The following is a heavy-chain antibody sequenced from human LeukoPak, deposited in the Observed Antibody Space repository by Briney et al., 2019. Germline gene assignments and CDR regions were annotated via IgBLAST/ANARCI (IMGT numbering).Heavy chain of an antibody. CDR1: GFIFTGYY. CDR3: ARGGWLVF. CDR2: IKQDGSEK. V-gene: IGHV3-7*01. D-gene: IGHD6-19*01. J-gene: IGHJ4*02. Sequence: PARSLTLSCAASGFIFTGYYMGWVRQAPGKGPEWVANIKQDGSEKFYVDSVKGRFTISRDKAKKSLYLQMNSLRAEDTAVYYCARGGWLVFRGQGTILSVPS.